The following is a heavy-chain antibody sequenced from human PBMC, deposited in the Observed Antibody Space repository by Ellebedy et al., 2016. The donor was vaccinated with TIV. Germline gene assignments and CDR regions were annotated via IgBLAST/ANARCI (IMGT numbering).Heavy chain of an antibody. CDR1: GGTFSSYA. CDR3: ARTGGYCSGGSCYSGYYYYGMDV. Sequence: ASVKVSCKASGGTFSSYAISWVRQAPGQGLEWMGGIIPIFGTANYAQKFQGRVTITADESTSTAYMELSSLRSEDTAVYYCARTGGYCSGGSCYSGYYYYGMDVWGQGTTVTVSS. J-gene: IGHJ6*02. CDR2: IIPIFGTA. D-gene: IGHD2-15*01. V-gene: IGHV1-69*13.